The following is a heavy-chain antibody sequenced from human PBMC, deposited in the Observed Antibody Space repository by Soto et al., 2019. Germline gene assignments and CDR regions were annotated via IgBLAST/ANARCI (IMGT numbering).Heavy chain of an antibody. CDR1: GFTFSSYA. D-gene: IGHD4-4*01. Sequence: GGSLRLSCAASGFTFSSYAMSWVRQAPGKGLEWVSAISGSGGSTYYADSVKGRFTISRDNSKNTLYLQMNSLRAEDTAVYYCATGERVTTVISAYYYGMDVWGQGTTVPVSS. V-gene: IGHV3-23*01. CDR2: ISGSGGST. CDR3: ATGERVTTVISAYYYGMDV. J-gene: IGHJ6*02.